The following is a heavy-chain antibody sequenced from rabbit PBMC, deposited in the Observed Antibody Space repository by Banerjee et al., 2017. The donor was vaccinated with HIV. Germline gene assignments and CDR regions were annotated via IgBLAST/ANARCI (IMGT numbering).Heavy chain of an antibody. V-gene: IGHV1S45*01. CDR1: GFSFSSSYW. CDR3: ARSAGTWEYIDYFNL. D-gene: IGHD7-1*01. Sequence: QQQLEESGGGLVKPGASLTLTCTASGFSFSSSYWICWVRQAPGKGLEWIGCIWTGSSGSTYYASWAKGRFTFAKTSSTTVTLQMTSLTAADTATYFCARSAGTWEYIDYFNLWGPGTLVTVS. J-gene: IGHJ4*01. CDR2: IWTGSSGST.